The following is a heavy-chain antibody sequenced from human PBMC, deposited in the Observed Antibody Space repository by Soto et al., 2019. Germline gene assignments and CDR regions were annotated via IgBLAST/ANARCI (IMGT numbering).Heavy chain of an antibody. CDR1: GGSISSSSYY. Sequence: SETLSLTCTVSGGSISSSSYYWGWIRQPPGKGLEWIGSIYYSGSTYYNPSLKSRVTISVDTSKNQFSLKLSSVTAADTAVYYCARHVKDDFWSGYYWHYCYGMDVWGQGTTVTVSS. J-gene: IGHJ6*02. V-gene: IGHV4-39*01. CDR2: IYYSGST. CDR3: ARHVKDDFWSGYYWHYCYGMDV. D-gene: IGHD3-3*01.